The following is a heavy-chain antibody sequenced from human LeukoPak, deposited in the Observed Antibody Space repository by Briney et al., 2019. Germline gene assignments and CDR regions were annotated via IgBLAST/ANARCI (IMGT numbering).Heavy chain of an antibody. V-gene: IGHV4-39*01. CDR2: ISSSGNT. D-gene: IGHD1-26*01. Sequence: PAETLSLTCIVSGGSTSGGNYYWGWIRRPPGKGLEWIGGISSSGNTYYNPSLKSRITISVDTSKNQFSLKLSSVTAADTAVYYCARQPGSGSYDYWGQGTLVTVSS. CDR3: ARQPGSGSYDY. CDR1: GGSTSGGNYY. J-gene: IGHJ4*02.